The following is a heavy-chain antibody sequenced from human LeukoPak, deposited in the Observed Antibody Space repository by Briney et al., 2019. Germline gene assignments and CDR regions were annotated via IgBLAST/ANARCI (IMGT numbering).Heavy chain of an antibody. Sequence: ASVKVSCKASGYTFTSYGISWVRQAPGQGLEWMGWISAYNGNTNYAQKLQGRVTMTTDTSTSTAYMELRSLRSDDTAVYYCARDQGFGYYDYVCGSYRLYYFDYWGQGTLVTVSS. J-gene: IGHJ4*02. D-gene: IGHD3-16*02. CDR3: ARDQGFGYYDYVCGSYRLYYFDY. V-gene: IGHV1-18*04. CDR2: ISAYNGNT. CDR1: GYTFTSYG.